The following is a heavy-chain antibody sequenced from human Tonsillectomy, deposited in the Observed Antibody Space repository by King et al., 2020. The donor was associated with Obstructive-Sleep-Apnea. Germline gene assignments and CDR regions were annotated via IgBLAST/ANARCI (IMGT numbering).Heavy chain of an antibody. CDR2: ISWNNHII. CDR1: GFIFNDYA. Sequence: VQLVESGGGLVQPGRSLRLSCAASGFIFNDYAMHWVRQVPGKGLEWVAGISWNNHIIGYVDSVEGRFTIPRDNAKRSLYLQMTSLRDEDTALYYCAKDNDYASGSSHFDHWGQGSLVTVSS. J-gene: IGHJ4*02. V-gene: IGHV3-9*01. D-gene: IGHD3-10*01. CDR3: AKDNDYASGSSHFDH.